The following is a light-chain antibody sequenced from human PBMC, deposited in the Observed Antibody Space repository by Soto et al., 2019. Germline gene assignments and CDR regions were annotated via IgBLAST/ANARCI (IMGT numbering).Light chain of an antibody. CDR2: YDS. J-gene: IGLJ2*01. V-gene: IGLV3-21*04. CDR1: NIGSKS. Sequence: SYELTQPPSGSVAPGKTARITCGGNNIGSKSVHWYQQKPGQAPVLVIYYDSDRPSGIPERFSGSNSGNTATLTISRVEAGDEADYYCQVLDSSSDHVVFGGGTKLTVL. CDR3: QVLDSSSDHVV.